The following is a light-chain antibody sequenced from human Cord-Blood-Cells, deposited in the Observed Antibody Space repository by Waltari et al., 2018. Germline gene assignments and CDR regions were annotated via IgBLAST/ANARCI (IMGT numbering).Light chain of an antibody. V-gene: IGKV3-15*01. J-gene: IGKJ2*01. Sequence: EIVMTQSPATLSVSPGERATLSCRASQSVSSNLAWYPQKPGQAPRRLIYGASTRATGIPARFSGSGSGTEFTLTISSLQSEDFAVYYCQQYNNWPHTFGQGTKLEIK. CDR2: GAS. CDR1: QSVSSN. CDR3: QQYNNWPHT.